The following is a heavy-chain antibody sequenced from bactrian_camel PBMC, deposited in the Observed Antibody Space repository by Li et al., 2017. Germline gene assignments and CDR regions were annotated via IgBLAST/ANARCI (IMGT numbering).Heavy chain of an antibody. Sequence: HVQLVESGGGSVQAGGSLRLSCAASGHTYLNYCLAWFRLPSGKEREGMEREGIAAIDSDGKTYYADPVKGRFTISKDNANNTVNLMMNSLKTEDTAVYYCARSRTDPPPGQGTQVTVS. J-gene: IGHJ4*01. D-gene: IGHD3*01. CDR2: IDSDGKT. CDR1: GHTYLNYC. V-gene: IGHV3S55*01.